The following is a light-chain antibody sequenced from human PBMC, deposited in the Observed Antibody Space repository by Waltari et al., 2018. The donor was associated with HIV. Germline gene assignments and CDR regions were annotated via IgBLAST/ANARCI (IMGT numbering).Light chain of an antibody. CDR3: AAWDDSLSGLV. CDR2: RNN. V-gene: IGLV1-47*01. Sequence: QSVLTQPSSASGTPGQRVTISCSGSSSNIGSNYVYWYQQLPGTAPQLLIYRNNQRPSGVPDRFSCAKSGASASLAISGLRSEDEADYYCAAWDDSLSGLVFGGGTKLTVL. CDR1: SSNIGSNY. J-gene: IGLJ3*02.